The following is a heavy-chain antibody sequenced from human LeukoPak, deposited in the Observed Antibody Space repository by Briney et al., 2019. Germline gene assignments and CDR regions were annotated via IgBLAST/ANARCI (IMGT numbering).Heavy chain of an antibody. Sequence: KPSETLSLTCTVSGGSISTYYWSWIRQPPGKGLEWIGYIYNSGSTSYNPSLKSRVTISVDTSKNQFSLKLSSVTAADTAVYYCARVWGGSDYGSWYLDYWGQGTLVTVSS. V-gene: IGHV4-59*01. CDR1: GGSISTYY. J-gene: IGHJ4*02. D-gene: IGHD4-17*01. CDR3: ARVWGGSDYGSWYLDY. CDR2: IYNSGST.